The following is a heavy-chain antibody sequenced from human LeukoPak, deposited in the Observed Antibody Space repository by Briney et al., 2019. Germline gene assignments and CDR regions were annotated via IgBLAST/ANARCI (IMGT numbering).Heavy chain of an antibody. CDR2: IYYSGCT. CDR3: ASGHFGGRSGGSCYRY. J-gene: IGHJ4*02. D-gene: IGHD2-15*01. V-gene: IGHV4-59*12. Sequence: SETLSLTCTVSGGSISSYYWSWIRQPPGKGLEWVGYIYYSGCTNYIPSLKSRVTISVDTPKNQISLKLSSLTAADTAVYYCASGHFGGRSGGSCYRYWGEGTLVTVSS. CDR1: GGSISSYY.